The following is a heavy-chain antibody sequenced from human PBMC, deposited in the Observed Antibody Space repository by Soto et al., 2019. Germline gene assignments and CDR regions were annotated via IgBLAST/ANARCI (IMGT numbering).Heavy chain of an antibody. J-gene: IGHJ4*02. CDR1: GFTFGDYA. Sequence: GGSLRLSCTASGFTFGDYAMSWFRQAPGKGLEWVGFIRSKAYGGTTEYAASVKGRVTFVRDDSKSIAYMQMNSLKTQDTAVYYCTRDVDRVSYVFWSGFYYYWGQGTLVTVSS. CDR3: TRDVDRVSYVFWSGFYYY. V-gene: IGHV3-49*03. D-gene: IGHD3-3*01. CDR2: IRSKAYGGTT.